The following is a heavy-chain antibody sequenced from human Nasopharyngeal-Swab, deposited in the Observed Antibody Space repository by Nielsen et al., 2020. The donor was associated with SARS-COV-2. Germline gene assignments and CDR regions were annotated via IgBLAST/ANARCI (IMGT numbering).Heavy chain of an antibody. CDR2: IYHSGST. Sequence: WIRQPPGKGLEWIGEIYHSGSTNYNPSLKSRVTISVDKSKNQFSLKLSSVTAADTAVYYCARANPEPSTSSGWYGRLVHYFDYWGQGTRVTVSS. D-gene: IGHD6-19*01. V-gene: IGHV4-4*02. J-gene: IGHJ4*02. CDR3: ARANPEPSTSSGWYGRLVHYFDY.